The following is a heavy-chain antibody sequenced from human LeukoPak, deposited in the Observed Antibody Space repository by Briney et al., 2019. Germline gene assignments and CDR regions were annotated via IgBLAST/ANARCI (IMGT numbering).Heavy chain of an antibody. CDR3: ARTSLYYDISVYYFDY. CDR1: GGPISSSSYY. CDR2: IYYSGST. Sequence: SETLSLTCTVSGGPISSSSYYWSWIRQPPGKGLEWIGYIYYSGSTNYNPSLTSRLPIQVETSKTQFSLKLSSVTAADTAVYYCARTSLYYDISVYYFDYWGQGTLVTVSS. J-gene: IGHJ4*02. D-gene: IGHD3-22*01. V-gene: IGHV4-61*01.